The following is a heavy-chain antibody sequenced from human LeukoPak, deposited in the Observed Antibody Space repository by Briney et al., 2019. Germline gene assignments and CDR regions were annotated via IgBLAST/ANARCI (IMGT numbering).Heavy chain of an antibody. V-gene: IGHV3-74*01. D-gene: IGHD4/OR15-4a*01. CDR2: IHSDEIRT. Sequence: GGSLRLSYAASGFTFSSYWMHWVRQAPGRGLVWVSRIHSDEIRTNYADSVTGRFTISRDNAKNTVYLQMNSLRNEDTAVYYCARGIYGDPVAFDYWGQGTLVTVSS. CDR3: ARGIYGDPVAFDY. J-gene: IGHJ4*02. CDR1: GFTFSSYW.